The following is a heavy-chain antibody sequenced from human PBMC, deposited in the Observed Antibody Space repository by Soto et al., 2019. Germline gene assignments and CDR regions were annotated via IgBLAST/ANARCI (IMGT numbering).Heavy chain of an antibody. V-gene: IGHV3-23*01. Sequence: GGSLRLSCAASGFTFSSYAMSWVRQAPGKGLKWVSVISGSGGSTYYADSVKGRFTISRDNSKNTLYLQMNSLRAEDTAVYYCAKKAQLVRRYFQHWGQGTLVTVSS. D-gene: IGHD6-13*01. CDR3: AKKAQLVRRYFQH. CDR1: GFTFSSYA. CDR2: ISGSGGST. J-gene: IGHJ1*01.